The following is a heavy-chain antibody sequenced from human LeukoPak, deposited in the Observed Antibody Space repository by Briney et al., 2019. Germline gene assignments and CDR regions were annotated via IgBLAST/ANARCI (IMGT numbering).Heavy chain of an antibody. CDR3: ARGSSGSYWSISYYFDY. D-gene: IGHD3-10*01. V-gene: IGHV4-39*01. CDR2: IYYSGST. Sequence: PSETLSLTCTVSGGSISSSSYYWGWIRQPPGKGLEWIGSIYYSGSTYYNPSLKSRVTISVDTSKNQFSLKLSSVTAADTAVYYCARGSSGSYWSISYYFDYWGQGTLVTVSS. CDR1: GGSISSSSYY. J-gene: IGHJ4*02.